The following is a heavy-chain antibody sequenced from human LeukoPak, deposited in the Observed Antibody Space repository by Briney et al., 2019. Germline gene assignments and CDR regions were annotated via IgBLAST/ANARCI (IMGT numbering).Heavy chain of an antibody. J-gene: IGHJ1*01. CDR1: GFTFSSNA. D-gene: IGHD5-18*01. CDR2: ISGSGGST. Sequence: GGSLGLSCAASGFTFSSNAMSWVRQAPGKGLEWVSAISGSGGSTYYADSVKGRFTISRDNSKNTLYLQMNSLRAEDTAVYYCARLVDTAMVGSFQHWGQGTLVTVSS. CDR3: ARLVDTAMVGSFQH. V-gene: IGHV3-23*01.